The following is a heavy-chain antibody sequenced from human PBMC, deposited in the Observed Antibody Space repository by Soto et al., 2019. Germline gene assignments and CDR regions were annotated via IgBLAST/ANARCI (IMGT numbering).Heavy chain of an antibody. Sequence: QVQLQESGPGLVKPSETLSLTCTVSGGSISPYYWGWIRQPPGKGLEWVGYIYYSGSTNYKSSLGGRVTMSIDTPNKQFSLRVKSVAAADTAVYYCAGGGGSGYMVDLWGQGTRVTVSS. D-gene: IGHD3-22*01. J-gene: IGHJ5*02. CDR3: AGGGGSGYMVDL. CDR1: GGSISPYY. V-gene: IGHV4-59*12. CDR2: IYYSGST.